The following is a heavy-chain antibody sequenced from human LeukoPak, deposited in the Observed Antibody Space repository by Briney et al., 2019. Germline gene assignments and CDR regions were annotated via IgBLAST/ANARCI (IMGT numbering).Heavy chain of an antibody. CDR3: AREGFSPYCGGDCQYHDY. V-gene: IGHV3-48*04. Sequence: GGSLRLSCAASGFTFSSYSMNWVRQAPGKGLEWVSYISSSSSTIYYADSVKGRFTISRDNAKNSLYLQMNSLRAEDTAVYYCAREGFSPYCGGDCQYHDYWGQGTLVIVSS. D-gene: IGHD2-21*02. J-gene: IGHJ4*02. CDR1: GFTFSSYS. CDR2: ISSSSSTI.